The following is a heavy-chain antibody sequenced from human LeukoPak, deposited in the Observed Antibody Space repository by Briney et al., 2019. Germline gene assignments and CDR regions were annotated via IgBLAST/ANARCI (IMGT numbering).Heavy chain of an antibody. CDR3: ARDPIAAGGIDWFDP. CDR1: GYTFTSYD. J-gene: IGHJ5*02. V-gene: IGHV1-8*01. Sequence: ASVKVSCKASGYTFTSYDINWVRQATGQGREWMGWMNPNSGDTGYAQKFQGRVTMTRNTSISTAYMELSGLRSEDTAMYFCARDPIAAGGIDWFDPWGQGTLVTVSS. D-gene: IGHD6-13*01. CDR2: MNPNSGDT.